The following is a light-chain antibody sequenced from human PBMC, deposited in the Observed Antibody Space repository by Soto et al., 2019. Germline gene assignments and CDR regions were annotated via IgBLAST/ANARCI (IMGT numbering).Light chain of an antibody. J-gene: IGLJ1*01. Sequence: QFVLAQPPSASGSPGQSVAISCTGTNSDVGGYNYVSWYQQHPGKAPKLMIYEVNKRPSGVPDRFSGSKSGNTASLTVSGLQAEDEADYYCSSYAGSSNVFGTGTKVTVL. V-gene: IGLV2-8*01. CDR3: SSYAGSSNV. CDR2: EVN. CDR1: NSDVGGYNY.